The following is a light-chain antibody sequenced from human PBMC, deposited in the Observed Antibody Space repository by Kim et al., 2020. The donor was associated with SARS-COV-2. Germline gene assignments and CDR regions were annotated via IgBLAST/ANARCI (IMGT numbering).Light chain of an antibody. J-gene: IGLJ2*01. CDR1: KLGDKY. V-gene: IGLV3-1*01. CDR3: QAWDSSTGVV. CDR2: QDS. Sequence: VSPGQTASITCSGDKLGDKYACWYQQKPGQSPVLDIYQDSKRPSGNPERFSGSNSGNTATLTISGTQAMDEADYYCQAWDSSTGVVFGGGTQLTVL.